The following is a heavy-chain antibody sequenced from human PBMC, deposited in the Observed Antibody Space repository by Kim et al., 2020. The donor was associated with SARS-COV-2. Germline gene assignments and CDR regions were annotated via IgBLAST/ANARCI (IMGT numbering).Heavy chain of an antibody. CDR3: ARPTIAVAGGYYYYGMDV. J-gene: IGHJ6*02. D-gene: IGHD6-19*01. CDR1: GGTFSSYA. V-gene: IGHV1-69*13. CDR2: IIPIFGTA. Sequence: SVKVSCKASGGTFSSYAISWVRQAPGQGLEWMGGIIPIFGTANYAQKFQGRVTITADESTSTAYMELSSLRSEDTAVYYCARPTIAVAGGYYYYGMDVWGQGTTVTVSS.